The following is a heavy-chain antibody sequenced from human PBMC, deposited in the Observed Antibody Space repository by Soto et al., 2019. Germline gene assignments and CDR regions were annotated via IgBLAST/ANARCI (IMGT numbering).Heavy chain of an antibody. CDR2: IYPGDSDT. CDR1: GYSFTSYW. Sequence: ESLKISCKGSGYSFTSYWIGWVRQMPGKGLEWMGIIYPGDSDTRYSPSFQGQVTISADKSISTAYLQWSSLRAEDTALYYCAKDLPGELLPTCFDSWGPGTLVTVSS. D-gene: IGHD3-10*01. J-gene: IGHJ5*01. CDR3: AKDLPGELLPTCFDS. V-gene: IGHV5-51*01.